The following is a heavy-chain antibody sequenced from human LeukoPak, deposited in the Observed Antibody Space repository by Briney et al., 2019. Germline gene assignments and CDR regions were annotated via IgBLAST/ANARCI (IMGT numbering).Heavy chain of an antibody. CDR1: GFTFSNYN. Sequence: TGGSLRLSCAASGFTFSNYNMNWVRQAPGKGLEWVSYISSDSSTINYGDSVKGRFTISRDNAKNSLYLQMNRLRAGDTAVYYCAKNDFFDYWGQGTLVTVSS. V-gene: IGHV3-48*01. CDR2: ISSDSSTI. D-gene: IGHD1-1*01. J-gene: IGHJ4*02. CDR3: AKNDFFDY.